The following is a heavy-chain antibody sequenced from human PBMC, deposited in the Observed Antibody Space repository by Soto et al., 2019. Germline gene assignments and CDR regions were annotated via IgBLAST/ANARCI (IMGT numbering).Heavy chain of an antibody. CDR3: ARLGYYDFWSGSLGYYGMDV. V-gene: IGHV4-39*01. J-gene: IGHJ6*02. Sequence: TLSLNCTVSGGSISSSSYYWGWIRQPPGKGLEWIGSIYYSGSTYYNPSLKSRVTISVDTSKNQFSLKLSSVTAADTAVYYCARLGYYDFWSGSLGYYGMDVWGQGTTVTAP. D-gene: IGHD3-3*01. CDR2: IYYSGST. CDR1: GGSISSSSYY.